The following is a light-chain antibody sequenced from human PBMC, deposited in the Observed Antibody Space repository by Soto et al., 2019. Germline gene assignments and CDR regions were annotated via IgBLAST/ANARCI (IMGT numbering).Light chain of an antibody. CDR3: QVWDSSSDHGV. J-gene: IGLJ3*02. Sequence: SYELTQPPSVSVAPGQTATITCGANNIGSKSVHWYQLKPGQAPVLVVYEDSDRPSQIPERFSGSNSGNTATLTISRVEAGDEADYYCQVWDSSSDHGVFGGGTKLTVL. V-gene: IGLV3-21*02. CDR2: EDS. CDR1: NIGSKS.